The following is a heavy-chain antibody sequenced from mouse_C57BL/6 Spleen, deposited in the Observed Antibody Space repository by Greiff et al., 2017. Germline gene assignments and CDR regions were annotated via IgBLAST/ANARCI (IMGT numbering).Heavy chain of an antibody. V-gene: IGHV1-69*01. CDR3: SRRQGLRRAMDY. J-gene: IGHJ4*01. D-gene: IGHD2-4*01. Sequence: VQLQQPGAELVMPGASVKLSCKASGYTFTSYWMTWVKQRPGQGLEWIGEIYPSDSYTNYNQKFKGKSTLTVDKSSSTAYMQLSRLTSEDDAVYYCSRRQGLRRAMDYWGQGTSVTVSS. CDR2: IYPSDSYT. CDR1: GYTFTSYW.